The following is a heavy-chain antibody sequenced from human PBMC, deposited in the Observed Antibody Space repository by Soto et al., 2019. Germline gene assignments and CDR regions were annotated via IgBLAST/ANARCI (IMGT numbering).Heavy chain of an antibody. J-gene: IGHJ4*02. D-gene: IGHD5-12*01. V-gene: IGHV3-33*01. Sequence: PGGSLRLSCAASGFSFSSYGMHWVRQAPGKGLEWVAVIWYDGSNKYYADSVKGRFTISRDNSKNTLYLQMNSLRAEDTAVYFCARDPSYDCNYSDYWGQGTLVTVSS. CDR3: ARDPSYDCNYSDY. CDR2: IWYDGSNK. CDR1: GFSFSSYG.